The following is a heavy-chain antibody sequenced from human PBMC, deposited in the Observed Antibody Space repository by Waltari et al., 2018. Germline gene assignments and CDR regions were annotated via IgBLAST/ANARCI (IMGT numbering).Heavy chain of an antibody. V-gene: IGHV4-4*07. Sequence: QVQLQESGPGLVKPSETLSLTCTVSGGSMNSPHWSWIRQSAGRGLEWIGRIDSIGDTKYTSSLTNRLSMSVDTSKNLFSLTLNSVTAADTAIYYCARERWTRGWYGGDNFDLWGQGTHVTVSS. CDR1: GGSMNSPH. CDR3: ARERWTRGWYGGDNFDL. J-gene: IGHJ5*02. D-gene: IGHD6-19*01. CDR2: IDSIGDT.